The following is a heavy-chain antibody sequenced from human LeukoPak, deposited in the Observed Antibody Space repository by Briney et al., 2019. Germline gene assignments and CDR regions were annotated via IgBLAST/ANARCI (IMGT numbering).Heavy chain of an antibody. J-gene: IGHJ5*02. V-gene: IGHV3-30*03. CDR3: ARVRGPIAAAGNWFDP. CDR1: GFTFSSYG. D-gene: IGHD6-13*01. Sequence: HPGGSLRLSCAASGFTFSSYGMHWVRQAPGKGLEWVAVISYDGSNKYYADSVKGRFTISRDNAKNSLYLQMNSLRAEDTAVYYCARVRGPIAAAGNWFDPWGQGTLVTVSS. CDR2: ISYDGSNK.